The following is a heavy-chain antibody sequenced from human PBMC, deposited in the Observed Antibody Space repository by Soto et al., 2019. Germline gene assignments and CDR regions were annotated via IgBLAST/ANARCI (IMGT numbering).Heavy chain of an antibody. Sequence: GGSLRLSCAASGFTFSSYGMHWVRQAPGKGLEWVAVIWYDGSNKYYADSVKGRFNISRNNSKNTRYLQMNSLRAEDTVVYYCARVSSYYDGSIYYYHYYYGMEVCGQGTTVTVSS. D-gene: IGHD3-22*01. CDR1: GFTFSSYG. J-gene: IGHJ6*02. CDR3: ARVSSYYDGSIYYYHYYYGMEV. CDR2: IWYDGSNK. V-gene: IGHV3-33*01.